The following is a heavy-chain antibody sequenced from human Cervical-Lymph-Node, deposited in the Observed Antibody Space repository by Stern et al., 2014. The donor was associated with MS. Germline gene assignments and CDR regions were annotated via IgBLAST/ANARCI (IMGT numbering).Heavy chain of an antibody. D-gene: IGHD1-7*01. J-gene: IGHJ6*02. CDR3: ARARTGTIRYGIDV. Sequence: EVQLVESGGGLVKPGWSLRVSCAASGFNFSDYRMNWVRQAPGKGLEWVSSISSSSNYIYYADSVKGRFTISRDNSKSSLYLQMDSLRGEDTAMYYCARARTGTIRYGIDVWGQGTTVTVSS. V-gene: IGHV3-21*01. CDR2: ISSSSNYI. CDR1: GFNFSDYR.